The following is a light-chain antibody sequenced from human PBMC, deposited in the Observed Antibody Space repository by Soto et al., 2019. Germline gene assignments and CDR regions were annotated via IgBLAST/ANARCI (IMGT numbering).Light chain of an antibody. CDR3: QQYNNWPIT. V-gene: IGKV3-15*01. CDR1: QSVSSN. CDR2: GAS. J-gene: IGKJ5*01. Sequence: EIVMTQSPATLSVSPGERATHSCRASQSVSSNLAWYQQKPGQAPRLLIYGASTRATGVPARLSGSGSGTEFTLTISSLQSGDFAVYYCQQYNNWPITFGQGTRLEIK.